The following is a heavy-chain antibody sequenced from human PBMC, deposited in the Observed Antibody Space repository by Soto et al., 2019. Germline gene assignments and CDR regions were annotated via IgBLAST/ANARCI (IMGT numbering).Heavy chain of an antibody. Sequence: EMQLLESGGGLVQPGGSLRLSCAASGFTFISYGMTWVRQAPGKGLEWVSGITTTGRNTYYAESVKGRFTISRDNSKNVVYLQMNSLRAEDTAVYYCARGTAAAGTDGFDAWGQGTLVIVS. CDR3: ARGTAAAGTDGFDA. D-gene: IGHD6-13*01. CDR1: GFTFISYG. V-gene: IGHV3-23*01. CDR2: ITTTGRNT. J-gene: IGHJ5*02.